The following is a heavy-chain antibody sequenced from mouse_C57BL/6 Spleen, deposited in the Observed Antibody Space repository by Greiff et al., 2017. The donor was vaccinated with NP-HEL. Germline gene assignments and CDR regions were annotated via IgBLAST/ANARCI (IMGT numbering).Heavy chain of an antibody. J-gene: IGHJ3*01. Sequence: EVKLMESGGGLVKPGGSLKLSCAASGFTFSDYGMHWVRQAPEKGLEWVAYISSGSSTIYYADTVKGRFTISRDNAKNTLFLQMTSLRSEDTAMYYCARSISITTAFAYWGQGTLVTVSA. D-gene: IGHD1-2*01. CDR1: GFTFSDYG. CDR3: ARSISITTAFAY. V-gene: IGHV5-17*01. CDR2: ISSGSSTI.